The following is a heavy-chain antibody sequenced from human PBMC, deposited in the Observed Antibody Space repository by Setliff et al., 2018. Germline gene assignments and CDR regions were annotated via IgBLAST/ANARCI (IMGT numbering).Heavy chain of an antibody. V-gene: IGHV1-46*01. CDR2: IHTGGGSA. CDR1: GYSFTGFY. D-gene: IGHD6-13*01. CDR3: ARGGLAAAGRKGVFEY. Sequence: ASVKVSCKAPGYSFTGFYMHWLRQAPGQGPEWMGIIHTGGGSASYAQKFQGRVTMTSDTSTSTVYMEMNSVRPDDTAIYYCARGGLAAAGRKGVFEYWGQGTQVTVSS. J-gene: IGHJ4*02.